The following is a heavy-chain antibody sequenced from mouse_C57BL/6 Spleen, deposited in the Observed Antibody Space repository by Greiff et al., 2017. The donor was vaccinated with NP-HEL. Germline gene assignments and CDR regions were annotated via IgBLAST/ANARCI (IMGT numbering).Heavy chain of an antibody. CDR3: ARSSSYAMDY. D-gene: IGHD1-1*01. J-gene: IGHJ4*01. CDR1: GYTFTSYW. CDR2: IYPGSGST. V-gene: IGHV1-55*01. Sequence: QVQLKQPGAELVKPGASVKMSCKASGYTFTSYWITWVKQRPGQGLEWIGDIYPGSGSTNYNEKFTSKATLTVDTSSSTAYMQLSSLTSEDSAVYYCARSSSYAMDYWGQGTSVTVSS.